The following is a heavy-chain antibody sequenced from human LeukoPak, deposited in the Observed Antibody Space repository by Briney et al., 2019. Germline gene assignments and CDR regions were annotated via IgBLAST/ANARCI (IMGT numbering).Heavy chain of an antibody. CDR3: AREYPAMIGRDWFDP. CDR2: IYDSGST. D-gene: IGHD3-22*01. J-gene: IGHJ5*02. Sequence: PSETLSLTCTVSGGSISSSYYYWGWIRQPPGKGLEWIGSIYDSGSTYYNPSLKSRVTISVDTSKNQFSLKLNSVTAADTAVYYCAREYPAMIGRDWFDPWGQGTLVTVSS. V-gene: IGHV4-39*07. CDR1: GGSISSSYYY.